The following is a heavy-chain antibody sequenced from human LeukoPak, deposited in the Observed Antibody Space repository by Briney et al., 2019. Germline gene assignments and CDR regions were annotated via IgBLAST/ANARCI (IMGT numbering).Heavy chain of an antibody. J-gene: IGHJ4*02. CDR3: ARGGRYCSGGSCYGGFDY. D-gene: IGHD2-15*01. CDR1: GGTFSSYA. V-gene: IGHV1-69*05. CDR2: IIPIFGTA. Sequence: ASVKVSCKASGGTFSSYAISWVRQAPGQGLEWMGGIIPIFGTANYAQKFQGRVTITTDESTSTAYMELSSLRSEDTAVYYCARGGRYCSGGSCYGGFDYWGQGTLVTVSS.